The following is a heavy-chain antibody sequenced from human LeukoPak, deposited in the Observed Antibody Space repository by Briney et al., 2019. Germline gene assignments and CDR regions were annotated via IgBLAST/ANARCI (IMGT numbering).Heavy chain of an antibody. CDR2: IIPIFGTA. Sequence: SVKVSCKASGGTFSSYAISWVRQAPGQGLEWMGGIIPIFGTANYAQKFQGRVTITADESTSTAYMELSSLRSEDTAVYYYASGSGYHSRYFDYWGQGTLVTVSS. CDR1: GGTFSSYA. D-gene: IGHD3-22*01. V-gene: IGHV1-69*01. CDR3: ASGSGYHSRYFDY. J-gene: IGHJ4*02.